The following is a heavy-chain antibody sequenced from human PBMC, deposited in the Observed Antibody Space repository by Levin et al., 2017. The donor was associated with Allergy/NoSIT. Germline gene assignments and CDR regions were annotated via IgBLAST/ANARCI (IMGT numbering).Heavy chain of an antibody. J-gene: IGHJ5*02. CDR1: GFTFSYYE. CDR3: AREGGSLYNWFDP. D-gene: IGHD5-12*01. CDR2: ISSSGSTI. V-gene: IGHV3-48*03. Sequence: SCAASGFTFSYYEMNWVRQAPGKGLEWVSYISSSGSTINYADSVKGRFTISRDNAKNSLYLQMNSLRAEDTAVYYCAREGGSLYNWFDPWGQGTLVTVSS.